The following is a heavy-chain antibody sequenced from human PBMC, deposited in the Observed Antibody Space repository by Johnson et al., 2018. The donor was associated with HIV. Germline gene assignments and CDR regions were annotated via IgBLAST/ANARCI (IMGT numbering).Heavy chain of an antibody. CDR3: AMGGNYYDSRGGGAFDI. Sequence: VQLVESGGGVVQPGGSLRLSCAASGFTFSSYAMHWVRQAPGKGLEWVANINQDGSEKYDLDSEKGRFTISRDNAENSLYLQMNSLRAEDTAVYYCAMGGNYYDSRGGGAFDIWGQGSMVTVSS. J-gene: IGHJ3*02. CDR1: GFTFSSYA. D-gene: IGHD3-22*01. CDR2: INQDGSEK. V-gene: IGHV3-7*04.